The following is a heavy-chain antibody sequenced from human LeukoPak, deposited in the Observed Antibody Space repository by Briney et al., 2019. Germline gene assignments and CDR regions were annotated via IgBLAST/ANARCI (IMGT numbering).Heavy chain of an antibody. CDR1: GFTVSSNY. CDR2: IYSGGST. Sequence: GGSLRLSCAASGFTVSSNYMSWVRQAPGKGLEWVSVIYSGGSTYYADSVKGRFTISRDNSKNTLYLQMNSLRAEDTAVYYCAREGAVAGKVPTVWGQGTLVTVFS. J-gene: IGHJ4*02. CDR3: AREGAVAGKVPTV. V-gene: IGHV3-53*01. D-gene: IGHD6-19*01.